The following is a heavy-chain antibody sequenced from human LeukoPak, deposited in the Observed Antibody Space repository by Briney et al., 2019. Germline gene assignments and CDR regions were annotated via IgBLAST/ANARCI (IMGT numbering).Heavy chain of an antibody. CDR3: ARVGSSSSLGFDY. CDR2: IQSNGRNK. J-gene: IGHJ4*02. Sequence: GGSLRLSCAASGFIFSSDDMHWVRQAPGKGLEWVAGIQSNGRNKYYVDSVKGRFTISRDNSKNTLYLEMSSLRAEDTAVYYCARVGSSSSLGFDYWGQGTLVAVSS. D-gene: IGHD6-6*01. CDR1: GFIFSSDD. V-gene: IGHV3-33*05.